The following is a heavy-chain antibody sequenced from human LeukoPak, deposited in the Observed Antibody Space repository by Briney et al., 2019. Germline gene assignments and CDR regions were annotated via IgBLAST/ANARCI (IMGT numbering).Heavy chain of an antibody. CDR1: GFTFSSYS. J-gene: IGHJ3*01. Sequence: GGSLRLSCAASGFTFSSYSMNWVRQAPGKGLEWVSSISSSSSYIYYADSVKGRFTISRDNAKNSLYLQMNSLRVEDTAVYYCARPVGPIRYDAFDAWGHGTMVTVS. V-gene: IGHV3-21*01. CDR3: ARPVGPIRYDAFDA. D-gene: IGHD3-16*01. CDR2: ISSSSSYI.